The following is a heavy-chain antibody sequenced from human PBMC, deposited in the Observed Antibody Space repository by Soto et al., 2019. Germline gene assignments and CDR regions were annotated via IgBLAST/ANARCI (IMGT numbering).Heavy chain of an antibody. CDR1: GGSISSGGYY. D-gene: IGHD2-15*01. Sequence: PSETLYLTCTVSGGSISSGGYYWSWIRQHPGKGLEWIGYIYYSGSTYYNPSLKSRVTISVDTSKNQFSLKLSSVTAADTAVYYCARGSVVAATLFDYWGQGTLVTVSS. J-gene: IGHJ4*02. CDR3: ARGSVVAATLFDY. CDR2: IYYSGST. V-gene: IGHV4-31*03.